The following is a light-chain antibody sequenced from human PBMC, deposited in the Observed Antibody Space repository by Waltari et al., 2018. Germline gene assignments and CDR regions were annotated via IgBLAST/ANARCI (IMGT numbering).Light chain of an antibody. V-gene: IGLV4-69*01. CDR1: SGNSSNI. Sequence: QLVLTQSPSASASLGASVKLTCTLSSGNSSNIIAWLNQQPGKGPRYLMKVNSDGSHRKGDEIPDRFSGSSSGAERYLTISSLQSEDEADYYCETGGHGTWVFGGGTKLTVL. CDR3: ETGGHGTWV. CDR2: VNSDGSH. J-gene: IGLJ3*02.